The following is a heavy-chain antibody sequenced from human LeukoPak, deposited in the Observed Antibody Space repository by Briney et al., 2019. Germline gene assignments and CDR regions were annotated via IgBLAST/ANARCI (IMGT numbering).Heavy chain of an antibody. CDR3: ARSGGPDAGYSSSWPFDY. J-gene: IGHJ4*02. D-gene: IGHD6-13*01. Sequence: SQTLSLTCAISGDSVSSNSAAWNWIRQSPSRGLEWLGRTYYRSKWYNDSAVSVKSRITINPDTSTNQFSLHLNSVTPADTAVYYCARSGGPDAGYSSSWPFDYWGQGTLVTVSS. V-gene: IGHV6-1*01. CDR1: GDSVSSNSAA. CDR2: TYYRSKWYN.